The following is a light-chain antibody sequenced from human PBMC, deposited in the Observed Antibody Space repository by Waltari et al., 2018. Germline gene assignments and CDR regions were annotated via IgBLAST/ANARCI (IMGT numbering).Light chain of an antibody. Sequence: SYVLTQPPSVSVAPGRTARITCGGTNSGTKTAHWYQQKPGQAPVMVGYDDIDRPSGLPEGFSCSNSGNTATLIIHRVEAGDEADYYCQVWYIDSDPSVVFGGGTKLTVL. CDR1: NSGTKT. CDR3: QVWYIDSDPSVV. CDR2: DDI. J-gene: IGLJ2*01. V-gene: IGLV3-21*03.